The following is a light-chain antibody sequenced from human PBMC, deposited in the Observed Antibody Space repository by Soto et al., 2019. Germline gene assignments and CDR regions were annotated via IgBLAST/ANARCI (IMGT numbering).Light chain of an antibody. J-gene: IGKJ1*01. CDR1: QSVSSS. Sequence: EVVMTQSPDTLSVSPGERATLSCRASQSVSSSLAWYQQKPGQAPRLLIYGASTRATGVPARFSGSGSGTEFTLTISSLQSEDVAAYYCQHFHNWPPWTFGQGTRVEIQ. V-gene: IGKV3-15*01. CDR3: QHFHNWPPWT. CDR2: GAS.